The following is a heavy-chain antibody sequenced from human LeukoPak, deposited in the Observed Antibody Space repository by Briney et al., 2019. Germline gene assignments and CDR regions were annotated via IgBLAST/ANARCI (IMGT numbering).Heavy chain of an antibody. CDR3: ASGSSRTGHYSFDY. V-gene: IGHV4-59*01. CDR2: IYYSGST. J-gene: IGHJ4*02. D-gene: IGHD3/OR15-3a*01. CDR1: GDSISSYY. Sequence: PSETLSLTCTVSGDSISSYYWSWIRQPPGKGLEWIGYIYYSGSTNYNPSLKSRVTISVDTSKNQFSLKLSSVTAADTAVYYCASGSSRTGHYSFDYWGQGTLVTVSS.